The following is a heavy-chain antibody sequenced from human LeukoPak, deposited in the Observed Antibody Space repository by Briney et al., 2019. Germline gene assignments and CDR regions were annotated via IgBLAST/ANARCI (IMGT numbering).Heavy chain of an antibody. CDR2: IYPGDSDT. Sequence: GESLKISCKGSGYSFTSYWIGWVRQMPGKGLEWMGIIYPGDSDTRYSPSFQGQVTISADKSISTAYLQWSSRKASDTAMYYCARGIDDYGDSEYYFDYWGQGTLVTVSS. J-gene: IGHJ4*02. CDR3: ARGIDDYGDSEYYFDY. D-gene: IGHD4-17*01. V-gene: IGHV5-51*01. CDR1: GYSFTSYW.